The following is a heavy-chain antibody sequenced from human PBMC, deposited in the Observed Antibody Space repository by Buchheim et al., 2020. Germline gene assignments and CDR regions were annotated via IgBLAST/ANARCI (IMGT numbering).Heavy chain of an antibody. Sequence: QVQLQESGPGLVKPSETLSLTCTVSGGSISSYYWSWIRQPPGKGLEWIGYIYYSGSTNHNPSLKSRVTISVDTSKNQFSLKLSSVTAADTAVYYCARSGPYSGSYSLRPHFDYWGQGTL. CDR1: GGSISSYY. J-gene: IGHJ4*02. D-gene: IGHD1-26*01. CDR3: ARSGPYSGSYSLRPHFDY. CDR2: IYYSGST. V-gene: IGHV4-59*01.